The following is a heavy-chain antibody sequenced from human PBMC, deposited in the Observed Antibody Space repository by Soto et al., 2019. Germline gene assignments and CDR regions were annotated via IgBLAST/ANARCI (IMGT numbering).Heavy chain of an antibody. Sequence: QVQLQQWGAGLLKPSETLSLTCAVYGGSFSGYQWSWIRQTPGKGLEWIGEINDSGNINYNPSLKSAVSIFVDTAKKQISLKLSSVTAADTAVYYCARGLILWFGVLSRRGGYYYYMDVWGKGTMVTVSS. J-gene: IGHJ6*03. CDR3: ARGLILWFGVLSRRGGYYYYMDV. D-gene: IGHD3-10*01. CDR1: GGSFSGYQ. CDR2: INDSGNI. V-gene: IGHV4-34*01.